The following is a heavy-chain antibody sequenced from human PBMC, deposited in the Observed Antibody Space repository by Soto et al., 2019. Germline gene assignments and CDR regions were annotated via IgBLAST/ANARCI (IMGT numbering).Heavy chain of an antibody. D-gene: IGHD6-13*01. CDR1: GGSFSGYY. CDR3: ATHSSSWYRGWFDP. V-gene: IGHV4-34*01. CDR2: INHSGST. J-gene: IGHJ5*02. Sequence: SETLALTCAVFGGSFSGYYLGWIRPPPGKGLEWIGEINHSGSTNYNPSPKSRVTISVDTSKNQFSLKLSSVTAADTAVYYCATHSSSWYRGWFDPWGQGTLVTVSS.